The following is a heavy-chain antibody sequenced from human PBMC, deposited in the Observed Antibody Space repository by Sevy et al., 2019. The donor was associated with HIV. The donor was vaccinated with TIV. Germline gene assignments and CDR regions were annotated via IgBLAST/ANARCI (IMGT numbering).Heavy chain of an antibody. CDR2: ISSSSSYI. J-gene: IGHJ5*02. Sequence: GGSLRLSCAASGFTFSSYSMNWVRQAPGKGLEWVSSISSSSSYIYYADSVKGRLTISRDNAKNSLYLQMNSLRAEDTAVYYCARDSIISSWYGVLDPWGQGTLVTVSS. CDR3: ARDSIISSWYGVLDP. CDR1: GFTFSSYS. V-gene: IGHV3-21*01. D-gene: IGHD6-13*01.